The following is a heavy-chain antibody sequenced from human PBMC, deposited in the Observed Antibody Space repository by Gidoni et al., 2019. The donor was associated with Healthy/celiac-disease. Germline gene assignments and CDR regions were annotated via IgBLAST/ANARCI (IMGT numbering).Heavy chain of an antibody. Sequence: QITLKESGPMLVKPTQTLTLACTFSGFSLSTSGVGVGWIRQPPGKALEWLALIYWDDDKRYSPSLKSRLTITKDTSKNQVVLIMTNMDPVNTATYYCAHRREAPEYFDYWGQGTLVTVSS. CDR3: AHRREAPEYFDY. CDR2: IYWDDDK. V-gene: IGHV2-5*02. J-gene: IGHJ4*02. CDR1: GFSLSTSGVG.